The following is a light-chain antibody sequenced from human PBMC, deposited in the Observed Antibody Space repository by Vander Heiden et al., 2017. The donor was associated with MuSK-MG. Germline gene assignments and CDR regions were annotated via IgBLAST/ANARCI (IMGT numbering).Light chain of an antibody. CDR2: KDS. CDR1: ALPKQY. CDR3: QSADSSGTYVV. J-gene: IGLJ2*01. Sequence: SYQRTHPPSVSVSPGQTARITCSGDALPKQYAYWYQQKPGQAPVLVIYKDSERPSGIPERFSGSSSGTTVTLTISGVQAEDEADYYCQSADSSGTYVVFGGGTKLTVL. V-gene: IGLV3-25*03.